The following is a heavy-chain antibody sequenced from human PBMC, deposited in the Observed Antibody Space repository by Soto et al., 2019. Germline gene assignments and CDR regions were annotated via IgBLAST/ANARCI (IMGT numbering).Heavy chain of an antibody. CDR3: TKDLLRRGALGYFDY. CDR2: ISYDGSNK. V-gene: IGHV3-30*18. D-gene: IGHD1-26*01. CDR1: GFTFSSYG. Sequence: QVQLVESGGGVVQPGRSLRLSCAASGFTFSSYGMHWVRQAPGKGLEWVAVISYDGSNKYYADSVKGRFTISRDNSKNTLYLQMNSLRAEDTAVYYCTKDLLRRGALGYFDYWGQGTLVTVSS. J-gene: IGHJ4*02.